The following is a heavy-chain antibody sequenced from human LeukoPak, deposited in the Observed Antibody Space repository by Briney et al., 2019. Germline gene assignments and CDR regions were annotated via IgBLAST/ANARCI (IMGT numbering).Heavy chain of an antibody. Sequence: GGSLRLSCAASGFTFSYYYMHWVRQVPGKGLVWVSHIESDGRTTSYADSVKGRFTISMQMDSLRVDDTAVYYCARGGSGRFDCWGQGTLVTVSP. J-gene: IGHJ4*02. CDR2: IESDGRTT. V-gene: IGHV3-74*01. CDR3: ARGGSGRFDC. D-gene: IGHD6-19*01. CDR1: GFTFSYYY.